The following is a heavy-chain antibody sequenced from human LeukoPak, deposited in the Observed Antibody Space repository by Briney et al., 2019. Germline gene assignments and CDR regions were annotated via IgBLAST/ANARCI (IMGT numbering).Heavy chain of an antibody. D-gene: IGHD6-13*01. J-gene: IGHJ6*03. CDR3: AKSLAAVHNKYYYYYYYMDV. CDR2: IYSGGST. CDR1: GFTVSSNY. V-gene: IGHV3-53*01. Sequence: PGGSLRLSCAASGFTVSSNYMSWVRQAPGKGLEWVSVIYSGGSTYYADSVKGRFTISRDNSKNTLYLQMNSLRAEDTAVYYCAKSLAAVHNKYYYYYYYMDVWGKGTTVTISS.